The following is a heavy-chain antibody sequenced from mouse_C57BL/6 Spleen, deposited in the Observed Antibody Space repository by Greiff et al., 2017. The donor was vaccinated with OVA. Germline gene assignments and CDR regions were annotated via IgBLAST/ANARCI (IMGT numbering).Heavy chain of an antibody. CDR3: ARVDTTVVAPGYFDV. CDR1: GFTFSDYY. D-gene: IGHD1-1*01. V-gene: IGHV5-16*01. CDR2: INYDGSST. Sequence: EVKLVESEGGLVQPGRSMKLSCTASGFTFSDYYMAWVRQVPEKGLEWVANINYDGSSTYYLDSLKSRFIISRDNAKNILYLQMSSLKSEDTATYYCARVDTTVVAPGYFDVWGTGTTVTVSS. J-gene: IGHJ1*03.